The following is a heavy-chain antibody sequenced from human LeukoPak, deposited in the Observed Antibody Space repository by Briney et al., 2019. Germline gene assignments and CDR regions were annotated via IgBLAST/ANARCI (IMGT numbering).Heavy chain of an antibody. CDR3: ARGGRFAYFLDY. V-gene: IGHV3-74*01. CDR1: GFTFSNYV. J-gene: IGHJ4*02. D-gene: IGHD2-21*01. Sequence: PGGSLRLSSAASGFTFSNYVMSWVRQAPGKGLEWVSRIKYDGSSTSYADFVKGRFTISRDNAKNTVYVNMHSLRDEDTAVYYCARGGRFAYFLDYWGQGNLVTVSS. CDR2: IKYDGSST.